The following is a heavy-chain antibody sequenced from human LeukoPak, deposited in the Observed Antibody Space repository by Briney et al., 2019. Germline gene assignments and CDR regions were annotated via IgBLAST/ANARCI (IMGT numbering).Heavy chain of an antibody. V-gene: IGHV1-46*01. CDR2: INPNGGST. J-gene: IGHJ4*02. D-gene: IGHD6-19*01. Sequence: ASVKVSCKASGYTFTNYYIHWVRQAPGQGLEWVGLINPNGGSTGYAQRFQGRVTVTTDTSTSTVYVELNSLGSEDTAVYYCARSHYSRGWEYFDYWGQGTLVTVSS. CDR1: GYTFTNYY. CDR3: ARSHYSRGWEYFDY.